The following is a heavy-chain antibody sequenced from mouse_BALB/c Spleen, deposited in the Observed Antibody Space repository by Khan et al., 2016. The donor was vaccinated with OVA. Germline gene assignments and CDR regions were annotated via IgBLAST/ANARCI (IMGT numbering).Heavy chain of an antibody. CDR2: IWSDGNT. CDR1: GSASTNYG. V-gene: IGHV2-3*01. J-gene: IGHJ3*01. CDR3: AISFYGYDWFAY. D-gene: IGHD2-2*01. Sequence: VQLKESGPGLVAPSQSLSITCTVSGSASTNYGVSWARQTPGKGLEWLGVIWSDGNTNYHSSLKSRLTITRDNSKSQVLLKLNSLQTDDTATYYCAISFYGYDWFAYWGQGTLVTVSA.